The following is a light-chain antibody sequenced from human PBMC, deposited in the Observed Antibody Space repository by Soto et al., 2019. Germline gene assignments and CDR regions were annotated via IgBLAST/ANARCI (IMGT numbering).Light chain of an antibody. CDR1: SSNIGSNT. J-gene: IGLJ3*02. Sequence: QSALTQPPSASGTPGQRVTISCSGSSSNIGSNTVNWYQQLPGTAPKLLIYSNNQRPSGVPVRFSGSKSGTSASLAISGLQSEDEADYYCAAWDDSLNGYWVFGGGTKLTVL. V-gene: IGLV1-44*01. CDR2: SNN. CDR3: AAWDDSLNGYWV.